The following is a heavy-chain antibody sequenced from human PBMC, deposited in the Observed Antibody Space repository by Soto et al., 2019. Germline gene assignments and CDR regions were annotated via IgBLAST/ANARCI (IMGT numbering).Heavy chain of an antibody. D-gene: IGHD2-15*01. CDR2: MNPKTGDS. CDR3: ARGRPGGGIKRSWFDP. J-gene: IGHJ5*02. V-gene: IGHV1-8*01. Sequence: QVQLVQSGAEVKKPGASVKVSCKTSGYTFTSNDISWLRQATGQGLEWMGWMNPKTGDSNSAEKFQGRLRMTRNTSITTAYMELSSLTSEDTAVYYCARGRPGGGIKRSWFDPWGQGTLVTVST. CDR1: GYTFTSND.